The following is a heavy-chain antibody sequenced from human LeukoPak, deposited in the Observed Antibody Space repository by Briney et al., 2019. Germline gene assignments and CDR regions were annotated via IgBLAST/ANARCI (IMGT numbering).Heavy chain of an antibody. V-gene: IGHV1-2*02. CDR1: GYTFTGYY. Sequence: AASVKVSCKASGYTFTGYYMHWVRQAPGQGLEWMGWINPNSGGTNYAQKFQGRVTMTRDTSISTAYMELSRLRSDDTAVYYCARAVSGSYYVNFDYWGQGTLVTVSP. J-gene: IGHJ4*02. CDR3: ARAVSGSYYVNFDY. D-gene: IGHD1-26*01. CDR2: INPNSGGT.